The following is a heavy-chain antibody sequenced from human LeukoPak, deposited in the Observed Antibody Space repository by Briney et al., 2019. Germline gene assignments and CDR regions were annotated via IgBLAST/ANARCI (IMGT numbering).Heavy chain of an antibody. CDR3: ARHKPANYYYYYMDV. CDR1: GASISSGSNY. V-gene: IGHV4-39*01. J-gene: IGHJ6*03. Sequence: SETLSLTCSVSGASISSGSNYWGWIRQPPGKTLEWIGSIYSSGSTYYNPSLKSRVIIIIDTPKNHFSLTLSSVTAADTAVYYCARHKPANYYYYYMDVWGKGTTVTISS. CDR2: IYSSGST.